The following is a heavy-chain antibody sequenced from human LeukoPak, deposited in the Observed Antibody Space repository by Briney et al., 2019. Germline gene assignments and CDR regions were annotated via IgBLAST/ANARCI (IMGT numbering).Heavy chain of an antibody. D-gene: IGHD6-6*01. CDR1: GGTFSSYC. V-gene: IGHV4-59*01. Sequence: SETLTLTCTVSGGTFSSYCWSWVRQPPGKGLEWVADIWYSGSTNYNASLMRRVTISVDTSTNKFSLKQSTVPAADTAVFYCARDGLIAARPSAFDIWGQGTMVTVSS. CDR3: ARDGLIAARPSAFDI. CDR2: IWYSGST. J-gene: IGHJ3*02.